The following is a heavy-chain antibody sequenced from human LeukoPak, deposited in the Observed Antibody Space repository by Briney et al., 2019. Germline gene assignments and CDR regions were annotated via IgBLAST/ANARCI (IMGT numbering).Heavy chain of an antibody. CDR3: TRDALYGDPSYYYMDV. CDR2: IKQDGSDI. Sequence: GGSLRLFCAASGFTFNGFWMSWVRQAPGKGLEWVANIKQDGSDIYYLGSVRGRFTISRDNAMNSLYLQMNSLRAEDTAVYYCTRDALYGDPSYYYMDVWGKGTTVTVSS. CDR1: GFTFNGFW. V-gene: IGHV3-7*01. J-gene: IGHJ6*03. D-gene: IGHD4-17*01.